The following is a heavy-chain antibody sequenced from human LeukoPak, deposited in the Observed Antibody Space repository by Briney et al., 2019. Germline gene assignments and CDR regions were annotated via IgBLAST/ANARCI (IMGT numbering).Heavy chain of an antibody. D-gene: IGHD3-22*01. CDR1: DGSISSDDW. Sequence: SGTLSLTCAVSDGSISSDDWWSWVRRPPGKGLEWIGEIHHSGSTNYNPSLKRPVIISVDMSNNQFSLKLNYVTAADTAVYYSARRYSSDSSGYLTYWGQGTLVTVSS. CDR2: IHHSGST. J-gene: IGHJ4*02. CDR3: ARRYSSDSSGYLTY. V-gene: IGHV4-4*02.